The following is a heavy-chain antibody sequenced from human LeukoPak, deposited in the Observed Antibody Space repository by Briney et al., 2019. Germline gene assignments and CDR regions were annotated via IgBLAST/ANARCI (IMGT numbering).Heavy chain of an antibody. J-gene: IGHJ1*01. V-gene: IGHV3-21*01. CDR2: ISGGSNYI. Sequence: GGSLRLSCAASGFIFSTYSMNWARQSPGKGLEWVSSISGGSNYIYYADSVKGRFTISRDNAKNSLFLQVNSLRAEDTAVYYCARDFGDSSEYFQHWGQGTLVTVSS. D-gene: IGHD6-13*01. CDR3: ARDFGDSSEYFQH. CDR1: GFIFSTYS.